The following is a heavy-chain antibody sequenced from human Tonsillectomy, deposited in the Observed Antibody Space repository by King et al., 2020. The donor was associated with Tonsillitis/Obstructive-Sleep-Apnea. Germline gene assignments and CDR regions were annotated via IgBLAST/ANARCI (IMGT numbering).Heavy chain of an antibody. Sequence: VQLQESGPGLVKPSETLSLTCTVSGGSISSYYWSWLRQPPGKGLEWIGYIYYSGSTNYNPSLKSRVTISVDTSKNQFSLKLSSVTAADTAVYYCARLGLWFGELGFDYWGQGTLVTVSS. CDR3: ARLGLWFGELGFDY. CDR1: GGSISSYY. CDR2: IYYSGST. V-gene: IGHV4-59*08. D-gene: IGHD3-10*01. J-gene: IGHJ4*02.